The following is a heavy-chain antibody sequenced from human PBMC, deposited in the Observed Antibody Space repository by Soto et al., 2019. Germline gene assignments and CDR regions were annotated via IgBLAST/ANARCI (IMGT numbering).Heavy chain of an antibody. Sequence: PGGSLRLSCAASGFTFSSYRMHWVRQAPGKGLEWVSSISSSSSYIYYADSVKGRFTIPRDNAKNSLYRQMNSLRAEDTAVYYCARGCRGGSCYYYGMDVWGQGTTVTVSS. CDR1: GFTFSSYR. CDR3: ARGCRGGSCYYYGMDV. CDR2: ISSSSSYI. J-gene: IGHJ6*02. D-gene: IGHD2-15*01. V-gene: IGHV3-21*01.